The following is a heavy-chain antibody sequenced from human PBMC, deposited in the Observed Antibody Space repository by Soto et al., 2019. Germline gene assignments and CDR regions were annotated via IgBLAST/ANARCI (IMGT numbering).Heavy chain of an antibody. CDR1: GFTFSSYS. Sequence: PGGSLRLSCAASGFTFSSYSMNWVRQAPGKGLEWVSSISSSSSYIYYAESVKGRFTISRDNAKNSLYLQKNSLRAEDTAVYYCAGEGIVVVPPAIPGNWFDPWGQGTLVTVSS. CDR2: ISSSSSYI. D-gene: IGHD2-2*01. J-gene: IGHJ5*02. CDR3: AGEGIVVVPPAIPGNWFDP. V-gene: IGHV3-21*01.